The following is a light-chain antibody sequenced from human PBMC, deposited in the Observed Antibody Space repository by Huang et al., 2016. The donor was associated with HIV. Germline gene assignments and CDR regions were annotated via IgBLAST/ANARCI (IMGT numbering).Light chain of an antibody. CDR3: QQYDNLPLT. V-gene: IGKV1-33*01. CDR2: DAA. CDR1: QDISNY. J-gene: IGKJ3*01. Sequence: DIQMTQSPSSLSASVGDRVTITCQASQDISNYLNWYQQKPGKAPKLLIYDAAKLETGVPSRFSGSGSGTDFTFTISSLQPEDSATYYCQQYDNLPLTFGPGTKVDIK.